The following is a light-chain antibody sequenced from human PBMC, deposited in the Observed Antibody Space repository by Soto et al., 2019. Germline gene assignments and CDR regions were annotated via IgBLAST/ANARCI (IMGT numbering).Light chain of an antibody. CDR2: EVT. Sequence: QSVLTQPASVFGSPGQSITISCTGTSSDVGGYNFVSWYQQLPGKAPKLMIYEVTSRPSGVSNRFSGSKSGNTASLTISGLQPEDEDEYYCSSYTTSSTVVFGTGTKVTVL. V-gene: IGLV2-14*03. CDR3: SSYTTSSTVV. CDR1: SSDVGGYNF. J-gene: IGLJ1*01.